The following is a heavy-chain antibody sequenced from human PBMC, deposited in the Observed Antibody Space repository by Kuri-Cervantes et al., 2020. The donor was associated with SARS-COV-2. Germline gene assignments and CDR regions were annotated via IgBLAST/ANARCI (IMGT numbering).Heavy chain of an antibody. CDR2: IYYSGST. V-gene: IGHV4-39*01. Sequence: SETLSLTCTVSGGSISSSSYYWGWIRQPPGKGLEWIGSIYYSGSTYYNPSLKSRVTISVDTSKNQFSLKLSSVTAADTAMYYCARVPATGPVAGGFDYWGLGTLVTVSS. D-gene: IGHD2-21*01. CDR3: ARVPATGPVAGGFDY. CDR1: GGSISSSSYY. J-gene: IGHJ4*02.